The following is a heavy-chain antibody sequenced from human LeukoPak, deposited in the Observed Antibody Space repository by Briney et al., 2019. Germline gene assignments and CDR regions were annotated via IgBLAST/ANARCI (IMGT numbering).Heavy chain of an antibody. Sequence: ASVKVSCKASGYTFTSYGISWVRQAPGQGLEWIGWISAYNGNTNYAQKLQGRVTMTTDTSTSTAYMELRSLRSDDTAVYYCARDRVPYDYVWGSYRYSAFDIWGQGTMVTVSS. CDR3: ARDRVPYDYVWGSYRYSAFDI. V-gene: IGHV1-18*01. J-gene: IGHJ3*02. D-gene: IGHD3-16*02. CDR1: GYTFTSYG. CDR2: ISAYNGNT.